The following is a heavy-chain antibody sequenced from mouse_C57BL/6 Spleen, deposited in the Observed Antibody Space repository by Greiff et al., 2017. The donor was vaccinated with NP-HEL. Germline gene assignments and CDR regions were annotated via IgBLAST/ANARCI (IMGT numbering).Heavy chain of an antibody. Sequence: VQLQQPGAELVRPGSSVKLSCKASGYIFTSYWMDWVKQRPGQGLEWIGNIYPSDSETHYNQKFKDKATLTVDKSSSTAYMQLSSLTSEDSAVYYCARRHGYLYYFDYWGQGTTLTVSS. CDR3: ARRHGYLYYFDY. J-gene: IGHJ2*01. V-gene: IGHV1-61*01. CDR1: GYIFTSYW. D-gene: IGHD2-3*01. CDR2: IYPSDSET.